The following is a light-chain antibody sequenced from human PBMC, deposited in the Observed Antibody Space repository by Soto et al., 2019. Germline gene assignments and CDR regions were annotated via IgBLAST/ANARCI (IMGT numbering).Light chain of an antibody. CDR3: TSYTASSTDIL. J-gene: IGLJ2*01. Sequence: QSALTQPASVSGSPGQSITISCTGTSSDVGNYNFVSWYQHHAGTAPKLTIYQVTNRPSGVSDRFSGSKSGDTASLTISGLQAEDEADYYCTSYTASSTDILFGGGTKLTVL. V-gene: IGLV2-14*01. CDR2: QVT. CDR1: SSDVGNYNF.